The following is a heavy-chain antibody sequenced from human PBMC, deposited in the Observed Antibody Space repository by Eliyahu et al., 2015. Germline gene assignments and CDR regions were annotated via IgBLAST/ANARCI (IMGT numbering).Heavy chain of an antibody. CDR1: GFXSSTYG. J-gene: IGHJ4*02. V-gene: IGHV3-21*01. D-gene: IGHD6-19*01. CDR2: ISGSSNFI. Sequence: EVQLVESGGGLVKPGGSLRLSCXASGFXSSTYGMNWVRQAPGKGLEWVSSISGSSNFIYHADSVKGRFTISRDNAKNSLYLQMNSLRAEDTAVYYCARVVAGTYWVFDYWGQGTLVTVSS. CDR3: ARVVAGTYWVFDY.